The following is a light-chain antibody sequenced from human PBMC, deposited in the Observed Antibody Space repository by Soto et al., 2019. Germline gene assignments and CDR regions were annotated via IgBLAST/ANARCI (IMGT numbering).Light chain of an antibody. CDR1: QSVSSF. V-gene: IGKV3-11*01. CDR3: QQRSDWPPLT. Sequence: EIVLTQSPATLSLSPGERATLSCRASQSVSSFLAWYQQKPGQAPRLLIYDASNRATGTQARFSGSESGTDFTLTIRSQEPEDFAVYYCQQRSDWPPLTVGGGTKVEIK. J-gene: IGKJ4*02. CDR2: DAS.